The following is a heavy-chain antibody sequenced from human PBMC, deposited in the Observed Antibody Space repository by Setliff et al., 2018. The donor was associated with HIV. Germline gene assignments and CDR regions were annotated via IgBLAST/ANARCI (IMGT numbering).Heavy chain of an antibody. CDR2: LFHTGDT. J-gene: IGHJ5*02. V-gene: IGHV4-59*11. D-gene: IGHD3-10*01. CDR1: GASFTDHY. Sequence: SETLSLTCIVSGASFTDHYWSWIRQPPGKGLEWIGYLFHTGDTDYHPSLGSRVTISVDRSKNQFSLQLTSATAADTAVYYCARGGVSAVWDLTAWGQGILVTVSS. CDR3: ARGGVSAVWDLTA.